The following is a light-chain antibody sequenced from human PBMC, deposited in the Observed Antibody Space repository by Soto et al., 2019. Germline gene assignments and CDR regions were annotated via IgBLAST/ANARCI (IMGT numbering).Light chain of an antibody. CDR2: DVN. V-gene: IGLV2-8*01. Sequence: QSVLTQPPSASGAPGQSVTISCTGSSSDVGAYIFVSWYQQHPGKAPKLMIYDVNRRPPGVPDRFFGSKSGNTASLTVSALQAEEEADYYCSSYTTSSTLVFGSGTKVTVL. CDR1: SSDVGAYIF. CDR3: SSYTTSSTLV. J-gene: IGLJ1*01.